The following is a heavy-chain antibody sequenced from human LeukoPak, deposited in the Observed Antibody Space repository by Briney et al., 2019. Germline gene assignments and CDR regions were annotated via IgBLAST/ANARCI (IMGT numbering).Heavy chain of an antibody. J-gene: IGHJ4*02. CDR3: AGDKLGADY. CDR1: GDSINNYY. V-gene: IGHV4-59*01. D-gene: IGHD7-27*01. Sequence: ASETLSLTCTISGDSINNYYWNWIRQPPGKGLEWIGYISYRGTTSYNLSLKSRVTISIDTSKNQFSLKLSSVTAADTAVYYCAGDKLGADYWGQGTLVTVSS. CDR2: ISYRGTT.